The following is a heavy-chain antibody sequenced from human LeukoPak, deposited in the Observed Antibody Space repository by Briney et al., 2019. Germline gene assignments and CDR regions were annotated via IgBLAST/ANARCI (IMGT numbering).Heavy chain of an antibody. V-gene: IGHV3-30*02. CDR3: AKDRGSSWFPDY. D-gene: IGHD6-13*01. Sequence: GGSLRLSCAASGFTFSSYGMHWVRQAPCKGLEWVAFIRYDGSNKYYADSVKGRFTISRDNSKSTVYLQMNSLRAEDTAVYYCAKDRGSSWFPDYWGQGTLVTVSS. J-gene: IGHJ4*02. CDR1: GFTFSSYG. CDR2: IRYDGSNK.